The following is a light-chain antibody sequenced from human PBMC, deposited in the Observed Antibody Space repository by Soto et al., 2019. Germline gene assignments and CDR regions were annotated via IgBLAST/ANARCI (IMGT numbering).Light chain of an antibody. CDR3: QHYNNRLT. J-gene: IGKJ4*01. V-gene: IGKV3-15*01. CDR2: GAS. CDR1: QSVSTN. Sequence: VMTQSPATLSVSPGERATLSCRASQSVSTNLAWYQQKPGQAPRLLIYGASTRATGIPARFSGSGSGTEFTLTISRLQSEDFAVYYCQHYNNRLTFGGGNKVEIK.